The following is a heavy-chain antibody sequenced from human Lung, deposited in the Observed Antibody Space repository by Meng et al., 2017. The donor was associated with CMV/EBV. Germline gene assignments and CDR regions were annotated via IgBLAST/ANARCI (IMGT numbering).Heavy chain of an antibody. Sequence: GGSLRLSXAASGFAFNSYGMHWVRQAPGKGLAWVAFIQYDGSNKYYADSVKGRFTIFRDNSKNTLYVQMNSLRAEDTAVYYCAKDREQWWWGYYGMDIWGQGTTVTCSS. CDR2: IQYDGSNK. CDR3: AKDREQWWWGYYGMDI. V-gene: IGHV3-30*02. J-gene: IGHJ6*02. D-gene: IGHD2-15*01. CDR1: GFAFNSYG.